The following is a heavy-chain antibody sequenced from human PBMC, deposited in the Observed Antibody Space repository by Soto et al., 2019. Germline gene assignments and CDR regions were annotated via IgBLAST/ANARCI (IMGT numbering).Heavy chain of an antibody. V-gene: IGHV4-61*01. J-gene: IGHJ4*02. CDR3: ARVVVGQQLAFKY. D-gene: IGHD6-13*01. CDR1: NGSISSSNYY. Sequence: SQTLSLTCPFSNGSISSSNYYLSFIKQPPGKGLEWIGYIYYSGSTNYNPSLKSRVTISVDTSKNQFSPKLSSVAAADTAVYYCARVVVGQQLAFKYWGQGTLVTVSS. CDR2: IYYSGST.